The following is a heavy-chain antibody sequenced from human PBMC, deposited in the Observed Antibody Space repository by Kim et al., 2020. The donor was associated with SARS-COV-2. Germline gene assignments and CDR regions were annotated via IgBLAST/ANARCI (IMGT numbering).Heavy chain of an antibody. CDR2: FDPEDGET. Sequence: ASVKVSCKVSGYTLTELSMRWVRQAPGKGLEWMGGFDPEDGETIYAQKFQGRVTMTEDTSTDTAYMDLSSLRSEDTAVYYCATLDSSGYYKEYYFDYWGQGTLVTVSS. D-gene: IGHD3-22*01. J-gene: IGHJ4*02. CDR3: ATLDSSGYYKEYYFDY. V-gene: IGHV1-24*01. CDR1: GYTLTELS.